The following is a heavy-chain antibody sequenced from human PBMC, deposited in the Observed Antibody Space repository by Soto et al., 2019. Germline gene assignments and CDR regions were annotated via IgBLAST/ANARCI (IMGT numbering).Heavy chain of an antibody. J-gene: IGHJ4*02. V-gene: IGHV4-59*11. D-gene: IGHD7-27*01. CDR3: ARANWYSEY. Sequence: QVQLQESGPGLVKPSETLSLTCTVSGGSISNHYWSWIRQPPGKGLEWIGYIYYNGNTNYNPSLKSRVTMSVSTSKNPVSLGLSSVAPADKAVYYCARANWYSEYWGQGTLVTVSS. CDR1: GGSISNHY. CDR2: IYYNGNT.